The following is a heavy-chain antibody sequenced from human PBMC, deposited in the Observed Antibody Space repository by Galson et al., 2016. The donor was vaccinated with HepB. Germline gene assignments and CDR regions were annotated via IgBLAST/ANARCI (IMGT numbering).Heavy chain of an antibody. CDR1: GFTVSSNY. CDR2: IYSGGTT. V-gene: IGHV3-66*02. Sequence: SLILSCAASGFTVSSNYMTWVRQAPGKGLEYVSVIYSGGTTYYADSVKGRFTISRDNSKNTLFLQMNTLRAEDTAVYYCARGVYGDHGWFDYWGQGTLVTVSS. CDR3: ARGVYGDHGWFDY. J-gene: IGHJ4*02. D-gene: IGHD4-17*01.